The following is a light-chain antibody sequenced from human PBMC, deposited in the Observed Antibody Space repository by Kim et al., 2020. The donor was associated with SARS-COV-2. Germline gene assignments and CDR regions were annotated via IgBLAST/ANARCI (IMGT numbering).Light chain of an antibody. J-gene: IGKJ2*01. CDR3: QQYKKWPPHT. V-gene: IGKV3-15*01. Sequence: GSPGESATLSCRASQSVSSILAWYQQRPGQAPRLLIYGASTRATGIPARFSGSGSGTEFTLTISSLQSEDFALYYCQQYKKWPPHTFGQGTKLEI. CDR2: GAS. CDR1: QSVSSI.